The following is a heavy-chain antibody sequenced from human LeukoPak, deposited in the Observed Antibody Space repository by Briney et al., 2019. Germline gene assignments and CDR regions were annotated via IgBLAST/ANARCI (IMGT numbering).Heavy chain of an antibody. CDR1: GGSISSGGYY. CDR2: IYYSGST. J-gene: IGHJ4*02. Sequence: PSETLSLTCTVSGGSISSGGYYWSWIRQHPGKGLEWIGYIYYSGSTYYNPSLKSRVTISVDTSKNQFSLKLSSVTAADTAVYYCASLPYNWNDREGYYFDYWGQGTLVTVSS. V-gene: IGHV4-31*03. D-gene: IGHD1-20*01. CDR3: ASLPYNWNDREGYYFDY.